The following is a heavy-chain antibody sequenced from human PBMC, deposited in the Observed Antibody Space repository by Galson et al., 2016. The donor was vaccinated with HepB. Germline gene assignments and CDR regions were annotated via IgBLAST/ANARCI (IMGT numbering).Heavy chain of an antibody. CDR2: VTWNSENI. D-gene: IGHD6-13*01. CDR3: AKGQQPAYFDY. Sequence: LRLSCAASGFTFSSYAMTWVRQAPGKGLEWVSGVTWNSENIGYADSVKGRFTISRDNSKNTLYLQMDSLRVEDTALYYCAKGQQPAYFDYWGQGTLVTVSS. CDR1: GFTFSSYA. J-gene: IGHJ4*02. V-gene: IGHV3-23*01.